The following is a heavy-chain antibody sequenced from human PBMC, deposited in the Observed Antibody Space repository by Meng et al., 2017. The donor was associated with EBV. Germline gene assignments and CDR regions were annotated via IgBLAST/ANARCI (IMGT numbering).Heavy chain of an antibody. J-gene: IGHJ4*02. CDR2: LIPMVGAP. CDR1: GGTFRSDA. Sequence: QVQVLQGGGEVKKPGSSVKVSCRTSGGTFRSDAVSWVRQAPGQGLEWMGGLIPMVGAPHYAQKFQGRVTIIADESTSTHSMELNSLRSEDTAMYYCASESGRGFTPDYWGQGTLVTVSS. CDR3: ASESGRGFTPDY. D-gene: IGHD3-10*01. V-gene: IGHV1-69*01.